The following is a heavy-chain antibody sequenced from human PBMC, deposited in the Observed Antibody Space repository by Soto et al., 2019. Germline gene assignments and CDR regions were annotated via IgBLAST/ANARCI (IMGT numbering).Heavy chain of an antibody. J-gene: IGHJ6*02. Sequence: QVQLVESGGGLVKPGGSLRLSCAASGFTFSDYYMSWIRQAPGKGLEWVSYISSSSSYTNYADSVKGRFTISRDNAKNSLYLQMNSLRAEDTAVYYCARDSRPRIAAAGPSWYYYYGMDVWGQGTTVTVSS. CDR1: GFTFSDYY. CDR2: ISSSSSYT. CDR3: ARDSRPRIAAAGPSWYYYYGMDV. V-gene: IGHV3-11*06. D-gene: IGHD6-13*01.